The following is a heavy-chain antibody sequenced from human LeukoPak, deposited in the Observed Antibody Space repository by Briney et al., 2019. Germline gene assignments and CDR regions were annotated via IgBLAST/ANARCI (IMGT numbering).Heavy chain of an antibody. J-gene: IGHJ4*02. CDR2: ISSSFGTV. V-gene: IGHV3-48*04. CDR3: VKGGGRDYDYWRAYFDY. Sequence: PGGSLRLSCAASGFTFSTYSMNWARQAPGKGLEWVSYISSSFGTVDYADSVKGRFTVSRDNANNSLYLQMNSLRAEDTAVYYYVKGGGRDYDYWRAYFDYWGQGTLVTVSS. CDR1: GFTFSTYS. D-gene: IGHD3-3*01.